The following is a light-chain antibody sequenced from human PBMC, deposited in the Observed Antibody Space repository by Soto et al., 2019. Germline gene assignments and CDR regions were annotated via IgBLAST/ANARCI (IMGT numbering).Light chain of an antibody. J-gene: IGKJ4*01. CDR2: GVS. CDR3: QQYGSSPLT. Sequence: EIVLTQSPGTLSLSPWGRPTLSCRGSQSVSSSYLAWYQQKPGQAPRLLIYGVSSRATGIPDRFSGSGSGTDFTLTISRLEPEDFAVYYCQQYGSSPLTFGGGTKVDIK. V-gene: IGKV3-20*01. CDR1: QSVSSSY.